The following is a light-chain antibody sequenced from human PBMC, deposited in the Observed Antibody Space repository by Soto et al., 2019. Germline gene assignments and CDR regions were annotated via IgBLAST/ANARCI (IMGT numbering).Light chain of an antibody. CDR1: QSIINW. CDR2: KAS. J-gene: IGKJ1*01. Sequence: DIQMTQSPSTLSASVGDRVTITCRASQSIINWLGWYQQKPGKAPKLLIYKASSLESGVPSRFSGSGSGTDFPLTINRLQPDDFANYYCQHYNSFPWTFGQGTKVEIK. CDR3: QHYNSFPWT. V-gene: IGKV1-5*03.